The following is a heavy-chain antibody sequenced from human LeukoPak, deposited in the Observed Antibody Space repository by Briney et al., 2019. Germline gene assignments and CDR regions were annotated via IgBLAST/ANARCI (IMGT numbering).Heavy chain of an antibody. V-gene: IGHV1-2*02. J-gene: IGHJ5*02. CDR3: ARGTFDP. CDR1: GDIFTADY. Sequence: GASVKVSCKASGDIFTADYIHGVRQAPGQGLEWMGWINPNSGDTNYAQKFRGRVTMTSDTSITTAYMELNRVTSDDTAVYYCARGTFDPWGQGTLVTVSS. D-gene: IGHD1-14*01. CDR2: INPNSGDT.